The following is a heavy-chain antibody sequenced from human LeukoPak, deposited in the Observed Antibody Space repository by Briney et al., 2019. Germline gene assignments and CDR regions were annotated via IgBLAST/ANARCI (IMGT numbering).Heavy chain of an antibody. V-gene: IGHV3-15*01. Sequence: GGSLRLSCAASGFTFSNAWMSWVRQAPGKGLEWVGRIKSKTDGGTTDYAAPVKGRFTISRDDSKNTLYLQMNSLKTEDTAVYYCTTVGIVLEWPYYFDYWGQGTLVTVSS. CDR1: GFTFSNAW. CDR3: TTVGIVLEWPYYFDY. CDR2: IKSKTDGGTT. J-gene: IGHJ4*02. D-gene: IGHD3-3*01.